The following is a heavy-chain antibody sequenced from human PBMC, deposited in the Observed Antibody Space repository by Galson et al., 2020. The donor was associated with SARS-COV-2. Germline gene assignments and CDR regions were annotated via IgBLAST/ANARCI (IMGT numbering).Heavy chain of an antibody. CDR1: GGSISSGGYY. D-gene: IGHD6-19*01. CDR3: ARVIAVAGHWYFDL. Sequence: SETLSLTCTVSGGSISSGGYYWSWIRQQPGKGLEWIGHIYYSGSTYYHPSLKSRVTISVDTSKNQFSLKLSSVAAADTAVDYCARVIAVAGHWYFDLWGRGTLVTVSS. CDR2: IYYSGST. V-gene: IGHV4-31*03. J-gene: IGHJ2*01.